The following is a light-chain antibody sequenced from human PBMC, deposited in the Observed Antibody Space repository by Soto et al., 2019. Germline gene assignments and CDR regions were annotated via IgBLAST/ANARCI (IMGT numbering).Light chain of an antibody. Sequence: DIPLTQSPSSLSASVGDRVTVTCRASQSISRYLNWYQQKPGKAPELLIYAASSLQSGVPSRFSGSGSGTDFTLTINSLQPEDFATYYCQQSYSIYMYTFGQGTKVEIK. J-gene: IGKJ2*01. CDR3: QQSYSIYMYT. CDR2: AAS. CDR1: QSISRY. V-gene: IGKV1-39*01.